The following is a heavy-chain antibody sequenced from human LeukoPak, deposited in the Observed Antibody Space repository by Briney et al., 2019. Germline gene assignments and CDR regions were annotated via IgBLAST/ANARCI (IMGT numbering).Heavy chain of an antibody. Sequence: SETLSLTCTVSGGSISNYYWSWIRQPPGKGLEWIGYIYYSGSTNYNPSLKSRVTISVDTSKNQFSLKLSSVTAADTAVYYCARGYGPGDAFDIWGQGTMVTVSS. CDR2: IYYSGST. V-gene: IGHV4-59*01. CDR3: ARGYGPGDAFDI. CDR1: GGSISNYY. D-gene: IGHD1-1*01. J-gene: IGHJ3*02.